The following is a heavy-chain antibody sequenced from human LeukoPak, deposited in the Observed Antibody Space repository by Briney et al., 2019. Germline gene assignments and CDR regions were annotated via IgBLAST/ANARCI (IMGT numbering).Heavy chain of an antibody. D-gene: IGHD6-13*01. Sequence: SETLSLTCVVSGVSITNGYWWYWVRQTPGKGLEWIGEINHSGSTNYNPSLKSRVTISVDTSKNQFSLKLSSVTAADTAVYYCARGGAVAGPDWGDAFDIWGQGTMVTVSS. J-gene: IGHJ3*02. CDR1: GVSITNGYW. V-gene: IGHV4-4*02. CDR2: INHSGST. CDR3: ARGGAVAGPDWGDAFDI.